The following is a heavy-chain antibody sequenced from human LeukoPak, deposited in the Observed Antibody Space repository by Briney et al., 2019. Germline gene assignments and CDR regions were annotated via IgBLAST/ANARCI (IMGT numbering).Heavy chain of an antibody. CDR3: ARERNIYYMDV. Sequence: GGSLRLSCAASGLTLTAYNMIWVRAAPAKGVGRFSFISKSDATTYYADSVKCRFNHSRDNAKNSLYLQMNTLRAEDSAVYYCARERNIYYMDVGGKGTRVTVSS. CDR2: ISKSDATT. J-gene: IGHJ6*03. CDR1: GLTLTAYN. V-gene: IGHV3-48*04.